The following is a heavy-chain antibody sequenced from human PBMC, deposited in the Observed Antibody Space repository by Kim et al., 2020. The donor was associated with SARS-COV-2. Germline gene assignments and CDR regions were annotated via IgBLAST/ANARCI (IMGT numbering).Heavy chain of an antibody. CDR1: GFTFDDYA. Sequence: GGSLRLSCAASGFTFDDYAMHWVRQAPGKGLEWVSGISWNSGSIGYADSVKGRFTISRDNAKNSLYLQMNSLRAEDTALYYCAKDRGYGSGRYNWFDPWGQGTLVTVSS. CDR3: AKDRGYGSGRYNWFDP. CDR2: ISWNSGSI. J-gene: IGHJ5*02. D-gene: IGHD3-10*01. V-gene: IGHV3-9*01.